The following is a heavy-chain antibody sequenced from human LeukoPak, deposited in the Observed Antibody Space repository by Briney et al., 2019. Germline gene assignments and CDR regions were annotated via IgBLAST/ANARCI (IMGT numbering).Heavy chain of an antibody. CDR3: ARRMINRLWDY. CDR2: IDHTGIT. J-gene: IGHJ4*02. Sequence: SETLSLTCTVSDDSITIYYWSWIRQPPGKGLEWIGYIDHTGITNYNPSLNSRVTISRDTSKNHFSLELSSVTAADTAVYYCARRMINRLWDYWGQGTLVTVSS. V-gene: IGHV4-59*12. D-gene: IGHD3-22*01. CDR1: DDSITIYY.